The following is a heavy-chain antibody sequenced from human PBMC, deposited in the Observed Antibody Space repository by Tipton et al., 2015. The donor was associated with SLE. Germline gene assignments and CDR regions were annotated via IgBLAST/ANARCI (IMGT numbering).Heavy chain of an antibody. D-gene: IGHD3-22*01. J-gene: IGHJ2*01. V-gene: IGHV4-39*07. CDR3: ARSSGHSFDL. Sequence: PGLVKPSETLSLTCTVSGGSISSSSYYWGWIRQPPGKGLEWIGSIYYSGSTYYNPSLKSRVTISVDTSKNQFSLKLSSVTAADTAVYYCARSSGHSFDLWGRGTLVTVSS. CDR1: GGSISSSSYY. CDR2: IYYSGST.